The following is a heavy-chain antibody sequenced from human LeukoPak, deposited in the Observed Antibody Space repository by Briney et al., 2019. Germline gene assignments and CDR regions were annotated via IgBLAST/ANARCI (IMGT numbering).Heavy chain of an antibody. D-gene: IGHD2-21*01. Sequence: GGSLRLSCAASGFTFSSYAMSWVRQAPGKGLEWVSAISGSGGSTYYADSVKGRFTISADKSISTAYLQWSSLKASDTAIYYCARSIGGTYFDYWGQGALVTVSS. CDR1: GFTFSSYA. CDR3: ARSIGGTYFDY. J-gene: IGHJ4*02. V-gene: IGHV3-23*01. CDR2: ISGSGGST.